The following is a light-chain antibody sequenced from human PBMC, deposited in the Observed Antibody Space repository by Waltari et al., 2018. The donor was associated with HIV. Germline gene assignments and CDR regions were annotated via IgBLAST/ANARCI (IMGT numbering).Light chain of an antibody. CDR1: QSLLSRNGNNY. Sequence: DVVMTQSPLSLRVTPGEPASVSCRSSQSLLSRNGNNYLDWYLQKPGQSPQLLIYVGSNRASGVPDRFSGSGSGTDFTLKISRVEAEDVGVYYCMQALEAPLTFGGGTKVQIK. V-gene: IGKV2-28*01. CDR2: VGS. J-gene: IGKJ4*01. CDR3: MQALEAPLT.